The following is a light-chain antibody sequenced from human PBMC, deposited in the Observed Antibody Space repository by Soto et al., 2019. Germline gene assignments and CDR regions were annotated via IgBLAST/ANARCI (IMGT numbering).Light chain of an antibody. Sequence: EVVLTQSPGTVSLSPGERATLSCRASQSVTSNYLAWYQQKPGQAPRLLIYAASSRATGIPDRFSGSGSGTHFTLSITRLEPQDFAVYYCQQYRRPMTWTFGQGTKVEIK. CDR3: QQYRRPMTWT. J-gene: IGKJ1*01. CDR2: AAS. CDR1: QSVTSNY. V-gene: IGKV3-20*01.